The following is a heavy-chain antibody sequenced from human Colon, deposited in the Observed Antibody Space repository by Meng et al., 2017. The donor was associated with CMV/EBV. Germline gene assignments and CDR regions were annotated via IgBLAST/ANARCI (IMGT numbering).Heavy chain of an antibody. CDR3: ARNGDTMDH. CDR2: ISSSSSSI. Sequence: GESLKISCAASGFSFSIDSMNWVRQAPGKGLEWVSYISSSSSSIYYADSVKGRFTISRDNAKNSLYLQMNSLRAEDTAVYYCARNGDTMDHWGQGTVVTVSS. D-gene: IGHD3-10*01. CDR1: GFSFSIDS. J-gene: IGHJ4*02. V-gene: IGHV3-48*04.